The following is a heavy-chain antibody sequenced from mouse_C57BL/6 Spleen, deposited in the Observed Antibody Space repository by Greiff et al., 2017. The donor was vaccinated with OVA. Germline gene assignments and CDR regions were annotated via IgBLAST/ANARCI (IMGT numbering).Heavy chain of an antibody. CDR1: GYSITSGYY. J-gene: IGHJ1*03. CDR3: ARERGYDYDGGYFDV. D-gene: IGHD2-4*01. Sequence: EVKLVESGPGLVKPSQSLSLTCSVTGYSITSGYYWNWIRQFPGNKLEWMGYISYDGSNNYNPSLKNRISITRDTSKNQFFLKLNSVTTEDTATYYCARERGYDYDGGYFDVWGTGTTVTVSS. CDR2: ISYDGSN. V-gene: IGHV3-6*01.